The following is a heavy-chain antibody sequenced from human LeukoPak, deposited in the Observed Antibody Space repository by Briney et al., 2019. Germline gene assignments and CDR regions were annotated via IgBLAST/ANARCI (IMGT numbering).Heavy chain of an antibody. J-gene: IGHJ5*02. D-gene: IGHD3-22*01. CDR1: GGSISSSSYY. V-gene: IGHV4-39*01. CDR3: ARQSSSYYSWFDP. Sequence: SETLSLTCTVSGGSISSSSYYWGWIRQPPGKELEWIGSIYYSGSTYYNPSLKSRVTISVDTSKNQFSLKLSSVTAADTAVYYCARQSSSYYSWFDPWGQGTRVTVSS. CDR2: IYYSGST.